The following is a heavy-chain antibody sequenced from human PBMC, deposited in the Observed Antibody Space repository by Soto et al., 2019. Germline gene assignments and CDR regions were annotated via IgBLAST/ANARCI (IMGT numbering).Heavy chain of an antibody. CDR2: IYYSGNT. CDR1: GGSISSGGCY. J-gene: IGHJ4*01. Sequence: QVQLQESGPGLVKPSQTLSLTCTVSGGSISSGGCYWSCIRQHPGKGVEWIGYIYYSGNTYYNPSLKSRVTISEDTSKNQFSLKLSSVTAADTAVYYCARGVTMVRGVIHTPYFDYWGHETLVTVSS. V-gene: IGHV4-31*03. CDR3: ARGVTMVRGVIHTPYFDY. D-gene: IGHD3-10*01.